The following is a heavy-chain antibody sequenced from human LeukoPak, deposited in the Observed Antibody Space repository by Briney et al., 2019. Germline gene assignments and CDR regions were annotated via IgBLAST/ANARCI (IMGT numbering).Heavy chain of an antibody. CDR3: ARSVGASAPPFDY. CDR1: GFIFSSYG. CDR2: INPNSGGT. D-gene: IGHD1-26*01. Sequence: GGSLRLSCAASGFIFSSYGMHWVRQAPGQGLEWMGWINPNSGGTNYAQKFQGRVTMTRDTSISTAYMELSRLRSDDTAVYYCARSVGASAPPFDYWGQGTLVTVSS. J-gene: IGHJ4*02. V-gene: IGHV1-2*02.